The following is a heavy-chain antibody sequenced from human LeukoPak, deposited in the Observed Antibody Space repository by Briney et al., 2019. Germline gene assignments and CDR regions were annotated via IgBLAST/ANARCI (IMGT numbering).Heavy chain of an antibody. J-gene: IGHJ6*03. V-gene: IGHV1-2*02. D-gene: IGHD3-16*01. Sequence: ASVKVSCKASGYTFTSYGINWVRQAPGQGLEWMGWINPNSGGTNYAQKFQGRVTMTRDTSISTAYMELSRLRSDDTAVYYCARSEGGYYYYYMDVWGKGTTVTVSS. CDR3: ARSEGGYYYYYMDV. CDR1: GYTFTSYG. CDR2: INPNSGGT.